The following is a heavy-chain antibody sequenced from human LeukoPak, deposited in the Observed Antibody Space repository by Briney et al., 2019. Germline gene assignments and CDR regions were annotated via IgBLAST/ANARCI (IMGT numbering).Heavy chain of an antibody. CDR2: IYYNGDT. CDR1: GGSISNNNYY. D-gene: IGHD1-1*01. V-gene: IGHV4-39*01. CDR3: ARSIGATEATSFDY. Sequence: SETLSLTCTVSGGSISNNNYYWAWIPQPPGKRLEWIGRIYYNGDTYYNPSLRSRVTISVDTSKNQFSLRLSSVTAADTALYYCARSIGATEATSFDYWGQGTLVTVSS. J-gene: IGHJ4*02.